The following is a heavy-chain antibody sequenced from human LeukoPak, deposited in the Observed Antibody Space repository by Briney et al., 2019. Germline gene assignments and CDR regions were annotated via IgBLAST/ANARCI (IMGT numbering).Heavy chain of an antibody. CDR3: ARDPSYYDSSGYLGDAFDI. J-gene: IGHJ3*02. V-gene: IGHV3-30-3*01. CDR1: GFTFSSYA. Sequence: QSGGSLRLSCAAPGFTFSSYAMHWVRQAPGKGLEWVAVISYDGSNKYYADSVKGRFTISRDNSKNTLYLQMNSLRAEDTAVYYCARDPSYYDSSGYLGDAFDIWGQGTMVTVSS. CDR2: ISYDGSNK. D-gene: IGHD3-22*01.